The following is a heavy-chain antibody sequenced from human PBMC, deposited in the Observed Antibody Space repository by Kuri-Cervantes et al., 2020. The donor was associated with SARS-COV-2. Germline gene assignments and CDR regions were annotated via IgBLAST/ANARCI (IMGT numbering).Heavy chain of an antibody. CDR2: MYYNVKT. V-gene: IGHV4-61*01. J-gene: IGHJ6*03. Sequence: GSLRLSCSISGGYVNRGSYYWTWIRQAPGKGLERIAYMYYNVKTTYNPSLKSRVTISADTSKNQFSLKLTSVTAADTAVYYCARLRRHNNGWFATGCYMDVWGKGTTVTVSS. CDR3: ARLRRHNNGWFATGCYMDV. D-gene: IGHD6-19*01. CDR1: GGYVNRGSYY.